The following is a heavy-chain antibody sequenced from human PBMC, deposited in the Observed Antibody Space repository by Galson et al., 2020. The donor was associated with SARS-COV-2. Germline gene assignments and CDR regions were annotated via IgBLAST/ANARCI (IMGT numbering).Heavy chain of an antibody. V-gene: IGHV5-51*01. J-gene: IGHJ3*02. CDR3: ARLGGGSSRNDALDI. Sequence: GESLKISCKASGYRFTNYWIGWVRQMSGKGLEWMGIIYPADSDTRYSPSFQGQVTISADKSISTAYLQWSSLKASDTAIYYCARLGGGSSRNDALDIWGQGTMVTVSS. CDR2: IYPADSDT. CDR1: GYRFTNYW. D-gene: IGHD3-16*01.